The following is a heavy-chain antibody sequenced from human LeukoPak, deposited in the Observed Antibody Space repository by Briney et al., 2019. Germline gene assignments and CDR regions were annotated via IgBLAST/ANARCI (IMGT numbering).Heavy chain of an antibody. J-gene: IGHJ5*02. CDR1: GFTFDDYA. CDR2: ITWNSGRI. D-gene: IGHD2-21*02. Sequence: GGSLRLSCAASGFTFDDYAMHWVRQVPGKGLEWVSGITWNSGRIAYADSVKGRFTISRDNAKNSLYLQMNSLRAEDTALYYCAKGVTTIRGWFDPWGQGTPVTVSS. V-gene: IGHV3-9*01. CDR3: AKGVTTIRGWFDP.